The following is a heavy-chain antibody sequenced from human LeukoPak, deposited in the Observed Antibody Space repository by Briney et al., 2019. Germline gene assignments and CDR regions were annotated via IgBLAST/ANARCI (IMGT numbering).Heavy chain of an antibody. Sequence: GGSLRLSCAASGNYWMHWVRQAPGKGLVWVSHINSDGSWTSYADSVKGRFTISKDNAKNTVYLQMNNLRAEDTSVYYCVSFYETYWGRGTLVTVSS. CDR3: VSFYETY. J-gene: IGHJ4*02. CDR2: INSDGSWT. CDR1: GNYW. D-gene: IGHD2-2*01. V-gene: IGHV3-74*01.